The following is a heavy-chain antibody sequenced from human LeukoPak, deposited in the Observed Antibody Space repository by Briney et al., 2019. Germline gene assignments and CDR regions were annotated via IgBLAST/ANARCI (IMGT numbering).Heavy chain of an antibody. V-gene: IGHV4-59*08. CDR1: GGSISSYY. D-gene: IGHD5-12*01. CDR2: IYYSGST. Sequence: SETLSLTCTVSGGSISSYYWSWIRQPPGKGLEWIGYIYYSGSTNYNPSLRSRVTISVDTSKNQFSLKLSSVTAADTAVYYCARHGYSDYDPHPTGMDVWGQGTTVTVSS. J-gene: IGHJ6*02. CDR3: ARHGYSDYDPHPTGMDV.